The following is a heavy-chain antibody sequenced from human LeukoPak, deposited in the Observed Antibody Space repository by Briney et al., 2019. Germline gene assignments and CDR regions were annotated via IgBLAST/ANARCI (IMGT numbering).Heavy chain of an antibody. Sequence: PGGSLRLSCAASGFTFSSYAMSWVRQAPGKGLEWVSAISGSGGSTYYADSVKGRFTISRDNSRNTLYLQMNSLRAEDTAVYYCANSVGYCSSTSCFLFDYWGQGTLVTVSS. V-gene: IGHV3-23*01. CDR2: ISGSGGST. CDR3: ANSVGYCSSTSCFLFDY. J-gene: IGHJ4*02. D-gene: IGHD2-2*01. CDR1: GFTFSSYA.